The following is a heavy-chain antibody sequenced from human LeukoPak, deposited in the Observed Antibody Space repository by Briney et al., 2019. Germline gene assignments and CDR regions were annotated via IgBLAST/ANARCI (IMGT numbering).Heavy chain of an antibody. CDR1: GFTFSLYG. D-gene: IGHD2-21*02. J-gene: IGHJ4*02. Sequence: QTGGSLRLSCAASGFTFSLYGIHWVRQAPGKGLEWVAFIQNDGSNKYYADSVKGRFTISRDNSKNTLYLQVNSLRPDDTAMYYCAKDRIVLVTATFDYWGQGTLVTVSS. CDR3: AKDRIVLVTATFDY. CDR2: IQNDGSNK. V-gene: IGHV3-30*02.